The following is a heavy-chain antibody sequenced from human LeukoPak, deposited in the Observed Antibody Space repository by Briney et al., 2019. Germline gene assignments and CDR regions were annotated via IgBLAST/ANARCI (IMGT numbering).Heavy chain of an antibody. CDR2: IYYSGST. D-gene: IGHD5-18*01. J-gene: IGHJ4*02. CDR3: ARLRAGHSPRYYFDN. V-gene: IGHV4-39*01. CDR1: GGSISSSSYY. Sequence: KPSETLSLTCTVSGGSISSSSYYWGWIRQPPGKGLEWIGSIYYSGSTYYNPSLKSRVTISVDTSKNQFSLKLSSVNAADPAVYFCARLRAGHSPRYYFDNWGQGTLATVSS.